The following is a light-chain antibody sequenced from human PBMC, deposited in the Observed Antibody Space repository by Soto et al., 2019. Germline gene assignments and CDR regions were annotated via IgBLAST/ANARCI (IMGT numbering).Light chain of an antibody. CDR2: KAS. CDR3: QQYNSYSPT. V-gene: IGKV1-5*03. CDR1: QSISVW. J-gene: IGKJ1*01. Sequence: DIRMTQSPSTLSASVGDRVTITCRASQSISVWLAWYQQKAGKAPNLLIYKASRLESGVPSRFSGSGSETEFTLTISGLQPGDSATYYCQQYNSYSPTFGQGTKVEVK.